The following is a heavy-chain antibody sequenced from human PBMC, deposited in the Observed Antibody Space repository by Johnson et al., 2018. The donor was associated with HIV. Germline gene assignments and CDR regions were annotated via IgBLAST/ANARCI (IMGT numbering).Heavy chain of an antibody. Sequence: VQLVESGGGLVQPGGSLRLSCAASGFTFSSYWMSWVRQAPGKGLEWVANIKQDGSEKYYVDSVTGRFTISRDNAKNSLYLQMNSLRAEDTAVYYCASTLTGDFGAFDIWGQGTMVTVSS. CDR2: IKQDGSEK. D-gene: IGHD7-27*01. V-gene: IGHV3-7*05. CDR1: GFTFSSYW. J-gene: IGHJ3*02. CDR3: ASTLTGDFGAFDI.